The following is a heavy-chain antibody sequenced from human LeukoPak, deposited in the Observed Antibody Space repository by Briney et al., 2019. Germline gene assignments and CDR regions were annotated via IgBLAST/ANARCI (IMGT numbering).Heavy chain of an antibody. CDR3: AKDVKGRPYYFDY. Sequence: GGSLRLSCAASGFTVSSNYMSWVRQAPGKGLEYVSVLYHDGGTYYADSVKGRFTISRDNSKNTLYLQMNSLRVEDTAVYYCAKDVKGRPYYFDYWGQGTLVTVSS. CDR1: GFTVSSNY. V-gene: IGHV3-53*01. J-gene: IGHJ4*02. D-gene: IGHD3-10*01. CDR2: LYHDGGT.